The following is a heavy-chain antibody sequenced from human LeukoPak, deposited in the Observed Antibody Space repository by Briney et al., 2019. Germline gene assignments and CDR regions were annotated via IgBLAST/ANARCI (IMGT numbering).Heavy chain of an antibody. CDR2: ILYDGSKK. D-gene: IGHD6-13*01. V-gene: IGHV3-30*09. Sequence: GGSLRLSCVASGFTFSTYPIHWVRQAPGKGLEWVAVILYDGSKKCYADSVKGRFAISRDNSKNTLYLQMNSLRAEDTALYYCAVIATAGGNDAFDVWGQGTMVTVSS. CDR3: AVIATAGGNDAFDV. CDR1: GFTFSTYP. J-gene: IGHJ3*01.